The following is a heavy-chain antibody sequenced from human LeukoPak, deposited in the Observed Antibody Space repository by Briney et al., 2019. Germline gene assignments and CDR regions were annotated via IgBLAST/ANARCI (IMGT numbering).Heavy chain of an antibody. D-gene: IGHD4-17*01. CDR3: ASARHGDFVWDY. V-gene: IGHV5-51*01. Sequence: GESLQISCKGSGYSFKYWIGWVRQMPGKGLEWMGIIYSGDSQTKYSPSFQGRVTISIDISITTAYLQWSSLEASDTAMYYCASARHGDFVWDYWGQGTLVTVSS. CDR2: IYSGDSQT. CDR1: GYSFKYW. J-gene: IGHJ4*02.